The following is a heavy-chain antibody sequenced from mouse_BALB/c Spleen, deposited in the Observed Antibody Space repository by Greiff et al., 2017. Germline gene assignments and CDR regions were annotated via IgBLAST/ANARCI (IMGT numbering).Heavy chain of an antibody. CDR1: GFDFSRYW. CDR3: ARQGGTGYYAMDY. CDR2: INPDSSTI. D-gene: IGHD4-1*01. Sequence: GGLVQPGGSLKLSCAASGFDFSRYWMSWVRQAPGKGLEWIGEINPDSSTINYTPSLKDKFIISRDNAKNTLYLQMSKVRSEDTALYYCARQGGTGYYAMDYWGQGTSVTVSS. V-gene: IGHV4-1*02. J-gene: IGHJ4*01.